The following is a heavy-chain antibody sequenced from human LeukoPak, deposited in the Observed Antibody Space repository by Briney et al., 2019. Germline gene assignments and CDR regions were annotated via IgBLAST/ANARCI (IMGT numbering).Heavy chain of an antibody. Sequence: GGSLRLSCAASGFTLRSYTMNWVRQAPGKGLEWVSSIGISSNKIYYADSVKGRFIISRDNAKNSLYLQMNSLRVEDTAVYYCATDGDYDWNYRSGFDSWGQGTLVTVSS. CDR1: GFTLRSYT. J-gene: IGHJ4*02. D-gene: IGHD1-7*01. CDR3: ATDGDYDWNYRSGFDS. V-gene: IGHV3-21*01. CDR2: IGISSNKI.